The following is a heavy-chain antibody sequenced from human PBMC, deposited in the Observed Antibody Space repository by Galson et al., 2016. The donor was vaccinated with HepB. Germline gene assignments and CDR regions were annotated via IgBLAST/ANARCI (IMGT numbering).Heavy chain of an antibody. CDR3: VRDWYGDHT. J-gene: IGHJ4*02. CDR1: GYTFGGSW. V-gene: IGHV3-74*01. CDR2: IDNDGTRT. D-gene: IGHD3-10*01. Sequence: SLRLSCAVSGYTFGGSWMQWVRQAPGKGPVWVAHIDNDGTRTTYADSVKGRFAISRDNAKSTLYLQMNSLRVDDTAVYYCVRDWYGDHTWGQGTLVTVSA.